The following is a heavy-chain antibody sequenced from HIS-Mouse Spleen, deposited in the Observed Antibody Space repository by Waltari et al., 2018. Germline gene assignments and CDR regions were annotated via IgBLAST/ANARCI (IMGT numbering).Heavy chain of an antibody. J-gene: IGHJ2*01. V-gene: IGHV4-39*07. CDR1: CGSISSSSSH. CDR2: IYYSGST. CDR3: AREIPYSSSWYDWYFDL. D-gene: IGHD6-13*01. Sequence: QLQLQESGPGLVKPSETLSLTCTVSCGSISSSSSHWGCLRQPPGKGLEWIGSIYYSGSTYYNPSLKSRVTISVDTSKNQFSLKLSSVTAADTAVYYCAREIPYSSSWYDWYFDLWGRGTLVTVSS.